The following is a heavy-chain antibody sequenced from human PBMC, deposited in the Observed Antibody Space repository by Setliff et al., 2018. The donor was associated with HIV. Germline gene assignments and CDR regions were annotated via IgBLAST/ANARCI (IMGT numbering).Heavy chain of an antibody. V-gene: IGHV4-59*04. CDR1: DDSMTSNY. D-gene: IGHD6-13*01. CDR2: IYDSGST. Sequence: KPSETLSLTCTVSDDSMTSNYWSWIRQPPGKRLEWLGSIYDSGSTSYNPSLSSRVTISVDTSKNQVSLRLNSVTAADTGVYYCARHRDPPGSRWIFYYYYMDLWGAGTTVTVSS. J-gene: IGHJ6*03. CDR3: ARHRDPPGSRWIFYYYYMDL.